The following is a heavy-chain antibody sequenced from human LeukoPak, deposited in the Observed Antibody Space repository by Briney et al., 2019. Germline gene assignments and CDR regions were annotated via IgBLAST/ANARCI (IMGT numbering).Heavy chain of an antibody. CDR3: ARGLGEYQLLGEINNWFDP. CDR2: IYSGDSDT. CDR1: GYCFTSYW. Sequence: GESLKICCKGSGYCFTSYWIDWVRQMPGKGLEWMGIIYSGDSDTRYSPSFQGQVTISADKSISTAYLQWSSLKASDTAMYYCARGLGEYQLLGEINNWFDPWGQGTLVTVSS. J-gene: IGHJ5*02. V-gene: IGHV5-51*01. D-gene: IGHD2-2*01.